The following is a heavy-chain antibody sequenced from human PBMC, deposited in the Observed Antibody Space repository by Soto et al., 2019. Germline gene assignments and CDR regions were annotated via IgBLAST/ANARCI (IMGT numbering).Heavy chain of an antibody. CDR2: INYSGST. CDR3: ARTVTYYCYYMDV. D-gene: IGHD4-4*01. Sequence: QLQLQESGPGLVKPSETLSPTCTVSAGAIRSSTSYWGWIRQPPGKGLEWIGSINYSGSTYYRPSLKSRVPISADTSKNQCSLKLSSLTAADTAVYYCARTVTYYCYYMDVWCKGTMVTVSS. V-gene: IGHV4-39*01. J-gene: IGHJ6*03. CDR1: AGAIRSSTSY.